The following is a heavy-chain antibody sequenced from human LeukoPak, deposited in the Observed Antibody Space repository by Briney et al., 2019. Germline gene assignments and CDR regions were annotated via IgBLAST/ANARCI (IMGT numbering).Heavy chain of an antibody. CDR2: IYYTGST. J-gene: IGHJ4*02. CDR3: ARDSVSTYYFDY. Sequence: SETLSLTCTVSGGSISTYYWSWIRQPPGKGLEWIGYIYYTGSTSYNPSLKSRVTMSLDVSKNQFSLELNSVTPADTAVYYCARDSVSTYYFDYWGQGTLVTVSS. CDR1: GGSISTYY. V-gene: IGHV4-59*01. D-gene: IGHD5/OR15-5a*01.